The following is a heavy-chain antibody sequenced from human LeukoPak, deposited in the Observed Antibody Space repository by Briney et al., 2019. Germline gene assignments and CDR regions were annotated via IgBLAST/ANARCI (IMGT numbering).Heavy chain of an antibody. CDR2: MNPNSGNT. J-gene: IGHJ6*02. D-gene: IGHD3-22*01. CDR1: GYTFTSYY. CDR3: ARAPRNYDSSGYYYYYYGMDV. Sequence: ASVKVSCKASGYTFTSYYMHWVRQAPGQGLEWMGWMNPNSGNTGYAQKFQGRVTMTRNTSISTAYMELSSLRSEDTAVYYCARAPRNYDSSGYYYYYYGMDVWGQGTTVTVSS. V-gene: IGHV1-8*02.